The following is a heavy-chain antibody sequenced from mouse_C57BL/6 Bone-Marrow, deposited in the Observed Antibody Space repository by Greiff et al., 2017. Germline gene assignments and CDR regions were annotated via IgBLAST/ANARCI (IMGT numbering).Heavy chain of an antibody. CDR2: IYPGNSDT. J-gene: IGHJ3*01. Sequence: EVMLVESGTVLARPGASVKMSCKTSGYTFTSYWMHWVKQRPGQGLEWIGAIYPGNSDTSYNQKFKGKAKLTAVTSASTAYMELSSLTNEDSAVYYCTRCFYYYGSRGFAYWGQGTLVTVSA. D-gene: IGHD1-1*01. CDR3: TRCFYYYGSRGFAY. V-gene: IGHV1-5*01. CDR1: GYTFTSYW.